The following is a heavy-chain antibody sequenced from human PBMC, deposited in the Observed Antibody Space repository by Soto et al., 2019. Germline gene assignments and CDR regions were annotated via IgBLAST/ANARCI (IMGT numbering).Heavy chain of an antibody. J-gene: IGHJ6*02. CDR3: ARSDNRNSLYGVDV. Sequence: SETLSLTCAVYGASLSDNYCNWLRQPPGKGLEWIGEINHRGSSDYNPSLKSRVTISIDASKNHVSLELTSVTAADTAVYYCARSDNRNSLYGVDVWGQGTAVTVSS. V-gene: IGHV4-34*01. CDR1: GASLSDNY. CDR2: INHRGSS. D-gene: IGHD1-7*01.